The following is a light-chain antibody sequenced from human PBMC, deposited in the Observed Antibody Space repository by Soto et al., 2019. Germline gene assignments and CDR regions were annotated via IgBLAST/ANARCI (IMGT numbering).Light chain of an antibody. Sequence: EIVMTQSPATLSVSPGERATLSCRASQSVSSSLAWYQQKPGQAPRLLIYGASTRATGIPARFSGSGSGTEFTLTISSLQSEDFAIYYCQQYTDWPETFGQGTKVEIK. J-gene: IGKJ1*01. CDR1: QSVSSS. CDR2: GAS. V-gene: IGKV3-15*01. CDR3: QQYTDWPET.